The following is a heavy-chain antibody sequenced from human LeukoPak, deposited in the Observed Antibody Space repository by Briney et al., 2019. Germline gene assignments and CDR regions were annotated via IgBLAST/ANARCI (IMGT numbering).Heavy chain of an antibody. Sequence: ASVKVSCKASGYTFTGYYMHWVRQAPGQGLEWMGRINPNSGGTNYAQKFQGRVTMTRDTSISTAYTELSRLRSDDTAVYYCARERARYGSGSYYSYWGQGTLVTVSS. J-gene: IGHJ4*02. D-gene: IGHD3-10*01. CDR2: INPNSGGT. CDR1: GYTFTGYY. V-gene: IGHV1-2*06. CDR3: ARERARYGSGSYYSY.